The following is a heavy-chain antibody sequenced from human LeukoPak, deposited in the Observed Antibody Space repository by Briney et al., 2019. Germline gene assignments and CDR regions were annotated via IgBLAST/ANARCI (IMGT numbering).Heavy chain of an antibody. CDR3: AKDRDCNSTTCYVGGNWFDP. D-gene: IGHD2-2*01. J-gene: IGHJ5*02. V-gene: IGHV3-23*01. CDR1: GITFSRYA. Sequence: GGSLRLSCAASGITFSRYAMSWVRHAPGKGLEWVSAISDSGGNTYYADSVKGRFTISRDNSKNTLYLQMNSLRAEDTAVYYCAKDRDCNSTTCYVGGNWFDPWGQGTLVSVSS. CDR2: ISDSGGNT.